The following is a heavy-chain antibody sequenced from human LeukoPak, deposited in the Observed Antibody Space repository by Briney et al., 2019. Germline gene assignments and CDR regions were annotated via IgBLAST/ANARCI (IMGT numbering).Heavy chain of an antibody. V-gene: IGHV1-2*02. CDR2: INPNSGGT. CDR1: GYTFTGYY. D-gene: IGHD2-21*01. CDR3: ARRLSRTYGMDV. Sequence: GASVKVSCKASGYTFTGYYMHWVRQAPGQGLEWMGWINPNSGGTNYAQKFQGRVTMTRDTSISTAYMELSRLRPDDTAVYYCARRLSRTYGMDVWGQGTTVTVSS. J-gene: IGHJ6*02.